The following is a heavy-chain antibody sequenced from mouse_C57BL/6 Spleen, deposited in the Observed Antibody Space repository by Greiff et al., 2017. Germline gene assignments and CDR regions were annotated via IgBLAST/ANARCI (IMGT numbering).Heavy chain of an antibody. J-gene: IGHJ2*01. V-gene: IGHV1-81*01. CDR3: ASVSPLDY. CDR1: GYTFTSYG. Sequence: QVQLQQSGAELARPGASVKLSCKASGYTFTSYGISWVKQSTGQGLEWLGEIYPRSGYTYYNEKFKGKATLTADNSLSTAYMELDSLAAEYSAVYFCASVSPLDYWGQGTTLTVSS. CDR2: IYPRSGYT.